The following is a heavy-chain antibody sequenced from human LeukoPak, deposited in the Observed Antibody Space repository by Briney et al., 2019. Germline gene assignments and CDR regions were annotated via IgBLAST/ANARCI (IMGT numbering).Heavy chain of an antibody. J-gene: IGHJ4*02. D-gene: IGHD3-3*01. CDR2: ISSSSSTI. CDR1: GFTFSSYS. CDR3: ARGFLEWLLYDILGAIDY. V-gene: IGHV3-48*01. Sequence: GGSLRLSCAASGFTFSSYSMNWVRQAPGKGLEWVSYISSSSSTIYYADSVKGRFTISRDNAKNSLYLQMNSLRAEDTAVYYCARGFLEWLLYDILGAIDYWGQGTLVTVSS.